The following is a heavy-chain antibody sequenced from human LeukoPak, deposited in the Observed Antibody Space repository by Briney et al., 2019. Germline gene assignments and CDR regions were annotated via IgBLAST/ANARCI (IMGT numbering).Heavy chain of an antibody. CDR2: IYYSGST. J-gene: IGHJ5*02. CDR1: GGSINSGGYY. CDR3: AREGPMVRGVIISGSWFDP. D-gene: IGHD3-10*01. V-gene: IGHV4-31*03. Sequence: SETLSLTCTVSGGSINSGGYYWSWIRQHPGKGLEWIGYIYYSGSTYYNPSLKSRVTISADTSKNQFSLKLTSVTAADTAVYYCAREGPMVRGVIISGSWFDPWGQGTLVTVSS.